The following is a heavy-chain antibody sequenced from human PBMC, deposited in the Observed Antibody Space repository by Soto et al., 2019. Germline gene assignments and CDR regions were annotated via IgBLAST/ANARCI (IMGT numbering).Heavy chain of an antibody. CDR2: ISYDGSNK. J-gene: IGHJ4*02. D-gene: IGHD6-19*01. CDR3: ALIAVAGRWFDY. Sequence: GGSLRLSCAASGFTFSSYGMHWVRQAPGKGLEWVAVISYDGSNKYYADSVKGRFTISRDNSKNTLYLQMNSLRAEDTAVYYCALIAVAGRWFDYWGQGTLVTVSS. CDR1: GFTFSSYG. V-gene: IGHV3-30*03.